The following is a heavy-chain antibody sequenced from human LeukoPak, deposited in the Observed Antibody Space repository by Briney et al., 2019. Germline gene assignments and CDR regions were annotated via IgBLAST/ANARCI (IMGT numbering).Heavy chain of an antibody. Sequence: SVKVSCKTSGGTYNNYIISWVRQAPGQGLEWVGTIILILDIADYAQKFQGRVAITAATSTSTAYIELSDLGSEDTAVYFCAREPEGLTTESHWGQGTLVTVSS. D-gene: IGHD1-14*01. CDR1: GGTYNNYI. CDR3: AREPEGLTTESH. CDR2: IILILDIA. V-gene: IGHV1-69*04. J-gene: IGHJ4*02.